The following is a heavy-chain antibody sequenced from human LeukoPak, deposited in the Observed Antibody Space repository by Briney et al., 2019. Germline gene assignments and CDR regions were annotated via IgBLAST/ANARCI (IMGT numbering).Heavy chain of an antibody. D-gene: IGHD6-19*01. CDR2: ISSSSSTI. J-gene: IGHJ4*02. CDR3: AKASRSFSSGWYSPDY. Sequence: GGSLRLSCAASGFTFSSYSMNWVRQAPGKGLEWVSYISSSSSTIYYADSVKGRFTISRDNAKNSLYLQMNSLRAEDTAVYYCAKASRSFSSGWYSPDYWGQGTLVTVSS. CDR1: GFTFSSYS. V-gene: IGHV3-48*01.